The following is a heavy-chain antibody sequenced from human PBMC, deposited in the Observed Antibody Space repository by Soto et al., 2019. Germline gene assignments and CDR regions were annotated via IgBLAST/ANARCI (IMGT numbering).Heavy chain of an antibody. J-gene: IGHJ4*02. CDR3: ARVGQGRYYFDY. CDR2: INGDGSTT. CDR1: GFAFSSYW. Sequence: EVHLVESGGGSVQPGGSLKLSCAGSGFAFSSYWIHWVRQVPGKGLVWVLRINGDGSTTSYADSVRGRFTISRDNAKDTLYLQMNSLRAEDTALYYCARVGQGRYYFDYWGQGTLVTVSS. V-gene: IGHV3-74*01.